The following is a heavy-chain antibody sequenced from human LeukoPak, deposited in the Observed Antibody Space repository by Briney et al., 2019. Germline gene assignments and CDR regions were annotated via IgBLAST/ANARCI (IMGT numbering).Heavy chain of an antibody. CDR3: AKGGPPMVRGVIIRYYYYGMDV. D-gene: IGHD3-10*01. CDR2: ISGSGGST. CDR1: GVTFSSYA. V-gene: IGHV3-23*01. Sequence: GGSLRLSCAASGVTFSSYAMSWVRQAPGKGLEWVSAISGSGGSTYYADSVKGRFTISRDNSKNTLYLQMNSLRAEDTAVYYCAKGGPPMVRGVIIRYYYYGMDVWGQGTTVTVSS. J-gene: IGHJ6*02.